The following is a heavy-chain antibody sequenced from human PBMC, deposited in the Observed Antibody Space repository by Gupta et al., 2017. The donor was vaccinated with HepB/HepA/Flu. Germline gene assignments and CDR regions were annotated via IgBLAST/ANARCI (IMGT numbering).Heavy chain of an antibody. J-gene: IGHJ6*02. CDR2: ISHDGTEK. CDR1: GFTFSLYG. Sequence: QVRLVESGGGVVQPGRSLRLSCAASGFTFSLYGIHWVRQAPGNGLEWVVVISHDGTEKYYADSVKGRFTISRDNSKNILYLQMNSLRVGDTAVYYCETAYYDHYGMDLWGQGTTATVSS. V-gene: IGHV3-30*03. CDR3: ETAYYDHYGMDL.